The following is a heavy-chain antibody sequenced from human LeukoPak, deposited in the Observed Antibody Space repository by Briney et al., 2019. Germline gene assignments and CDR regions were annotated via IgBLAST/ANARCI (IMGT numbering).Heavy chain of an antibody. CDR3: ARQEYCSSTSCPFDY. CDR1: GGSISSSSYY. CDR2: INHSGST. V-gene: IGHV4-39*01. J-gene: IGHJ4*02. Sequence: SETLSLTCTVSGGSISSSSYYWGWIRQPPGKGLEWIGEINHSGSTNYNPSLKSRVTISVDTSKNQFSLKLSSVTAADTAVYYCARQEYCSSTSCPFDYWGQGTLVTVSS. D-gene: IGHD2-2*01.